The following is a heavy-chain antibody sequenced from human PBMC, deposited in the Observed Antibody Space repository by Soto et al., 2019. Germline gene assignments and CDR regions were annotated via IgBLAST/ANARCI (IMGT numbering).Heavy chain of an antibody. CDR2: IITIFGAA. CDR1: GGTFSSXX. CDR3: ARGMEGAVAYNRFDP. J-gene: IGHJ5*02. D-gene: IGHD6-19*01. Sequence: QVQLVQSGAEVKKPGSSVKVSCKASGGTFSSXXXXXVXXXXXXXXXXMGGIITIFGAANSAQKFQDRVTITAHKSTSTAYMELRSVRSEDMAVYYCARGMEGAVAYNRFDPWGQGTLVTAST. V-gene: IGHV1-69*06.